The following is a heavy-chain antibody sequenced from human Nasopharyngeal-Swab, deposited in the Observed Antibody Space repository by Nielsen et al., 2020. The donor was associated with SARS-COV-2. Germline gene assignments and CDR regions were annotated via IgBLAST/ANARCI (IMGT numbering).Heavy chain of an antibody. CDR3: AREGDILTGSVDY. Sequence: WVGQAPGQGLEWMGWINTNTGNPTYAQGFTGRFVFSLDTSVSTAYLQVSSLKAEDTAVYYCAREGDILTGSVDYWGQGTLVTVSS. V-gene: IGHV7-4-1*02. J-gene: IGHJ4*02. D-gene: IGHD3-9*01. CDR2: INTNTGNP.